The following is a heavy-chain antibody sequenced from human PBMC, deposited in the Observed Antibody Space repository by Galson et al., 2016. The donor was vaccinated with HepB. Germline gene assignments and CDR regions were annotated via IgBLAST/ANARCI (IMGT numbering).Heavy chain of an antibody. CDR2: ITYSGHTT. J-gene: IGHJ4*02. V-gene: IGHV3-23*01. CDR3: EKHGTHGRRSGYLDS. CDR1: GFTFSSSA. Sequence: SLRLSCAASGFTFSSSAMSWVRQAPGKGLEWVSTITYSGHTTYYADSVKGRFTISRDNSKNTLYLQMDSLRAEDTAIYYCEKHGTHGRRSGYLDSWGQGTQLTVSP. D-gene: IGHD3-3*01.